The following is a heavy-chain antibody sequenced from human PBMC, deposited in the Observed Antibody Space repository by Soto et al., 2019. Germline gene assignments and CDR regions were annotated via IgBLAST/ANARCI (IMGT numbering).Heavy chain of an antibody. D-gene: IGHD6-13*01. CDR2: ISSNSAYI. V-gene: IGHV3-21*01. Sequence: GGSLRISCAASGFTFRSFPMNWVRQAPGKGLEWVSTISSNSAYIYYTDALRGRFTISRDNAKNSLHLQMNSLRAEDTAVYYCTRDASRDSSARGWFDPWGPGTLVTVSS. CDR3: TRDASRDSSARGWFDP. J-gene: IGHJ5*02. CDR1: GFTFRSFP.